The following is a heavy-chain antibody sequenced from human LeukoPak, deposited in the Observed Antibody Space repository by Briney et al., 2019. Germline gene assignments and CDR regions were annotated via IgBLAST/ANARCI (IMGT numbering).Heavy chain of an antibody. CDR2: INHSGSN. D-gene: IGHD3-10*01. Sequence: SETLSLTCAVYGRPFSGYYWSWIRQPPGKGLEWIGDINHSGSNNYHPSLKSRVTISVDTCKNQFSLKLSSLTAADTAVYSCARTRKLLWFRELLFVELGYNYFDYWGQGTLVTVSS. J-gene: IGHJ4*02. CDR1: GRPFSGYY. CDR3: ARTRKLLWFRELLFVELGYNYFDY. V-gene: IGHV4-34*01.